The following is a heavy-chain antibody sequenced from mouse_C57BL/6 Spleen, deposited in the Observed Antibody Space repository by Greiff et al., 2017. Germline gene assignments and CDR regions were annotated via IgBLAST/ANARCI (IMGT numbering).Heavy chain of an antibody. D-gene: IGHD3-2*02. CDR3: ARGEAQAIAY. J-gene: IGHJ3*01. V-gene: IGHV1-52*01. Sequence: QVQLKQPGAELVRPGSSVKLSCKASGYTFTSYWMHWVKQRPIQGLEWIGNIDPSDSETHYNQKFKDKATLTVDKSSSTAYMQLSSLTSEDSAVYYCARGEAQAIAYWGQGTLVTVSA. CDR2: IDPSDSET. CDR1: GYTFTSYW.